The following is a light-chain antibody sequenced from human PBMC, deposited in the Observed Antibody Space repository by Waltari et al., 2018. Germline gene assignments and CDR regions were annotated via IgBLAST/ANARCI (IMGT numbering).Light chain of an antibody. V-gene: IGLV2-14*03. CDR2: DVN. Sequence: QSALTQPASVSGSPGQSITISCTGTSSDIGAYNFVSWYQKHPGKAPKVMIYDVNNRPSGVSSRFSGTKSGNTASLTSSGLQAEEEADYYCSSYTTGSTRDVFGSGTKVTVL. J-gene: IGLJ1*01. CDR1: SSDIGAYNF. CDR3: SSYTTGSTRDV.